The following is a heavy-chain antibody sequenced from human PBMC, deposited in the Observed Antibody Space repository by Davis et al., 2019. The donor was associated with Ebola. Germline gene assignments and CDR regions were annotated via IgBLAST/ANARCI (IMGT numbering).Heavy chain of an antibody. Sequence: GESLKISCAASGFTFSNYAMNWVRQAPGKGLEWVAVISYDGVTKYYADSVKRRFTISRDNSKNTLYLQMNSLRAEDTAVYYCAKGGGTSSSDFRRTWGQGTLVTVSS. J-gene: IGHJ5*02. V-gene: IGHV3-30*04. CDR2: ISYDGVTK. D-gene: IGHD6-6*01. CDR1: GFTFSNYA. CDR3: AKGGGTSSSDFRRT.